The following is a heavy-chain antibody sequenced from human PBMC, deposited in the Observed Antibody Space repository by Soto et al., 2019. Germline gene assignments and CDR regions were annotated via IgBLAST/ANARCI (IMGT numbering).Heavy chain of an antibody. CDR2: INHSGST. CDR1: GGSFSGYY. Sequence: SETLSLTCAVYGGSFSGYYWSWIRQPPGKGLEWIGEINHSGSTNYNPSLKSRVTISVDTSKNQFSLKLSSVTAADTAVYYCARRGAYYDILTGPYYYYYGMDVWGQGTPVTVSS. CDR3: ARRGAYYDILTGPYYYYYGMDV. D-gene: IGHD3-9*01. V-gene: IGHV4-34*01. J-gene: IGHJ6*02.